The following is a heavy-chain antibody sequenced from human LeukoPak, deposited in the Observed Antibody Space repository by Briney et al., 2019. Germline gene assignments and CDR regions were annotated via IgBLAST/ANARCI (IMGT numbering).Heavy chain of an antibody. CDR2: ISGSGGST. CDR1: GFTFSSYA. Sequence: GGSLRLSCAASGFTFSSYAMSWVRQAPGKGLEWVSAISGSGGSTYYADSVKGRFTISRDNSKNTLYLQMNSLRAEDTAVYYCAKEGQQLVQIQLYYFDYWGQGTLVTVSS. CDR3: AKEGQQLVQIQLYYFDY. V-gene: IGHV3-23*01. D-gene: IGHD6-13*01. J-gene: IGHJ4*02.